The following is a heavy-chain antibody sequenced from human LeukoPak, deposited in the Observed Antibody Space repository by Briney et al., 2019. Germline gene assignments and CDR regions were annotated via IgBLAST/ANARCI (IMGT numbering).Heavy chain of an antibody. CDR3: ARRTIFSYYYGMDV. CDR1: GYTFTSYG. V-gene: IGHV1-18*01. J-gene: IGHJ6*02. Sequence: ASVKVSCKASGYTFTSYGISWVRQAPGQGLEWMGWISAYNGNTNYAQKLQGRVTMTTDTSTSTAYMELRSLRSDDTAAYYCARRTIFSYYYGMDVWGQGTTVTVSS. CDR2: ISAYNGNT. D-gene: IGHD3-3*01.